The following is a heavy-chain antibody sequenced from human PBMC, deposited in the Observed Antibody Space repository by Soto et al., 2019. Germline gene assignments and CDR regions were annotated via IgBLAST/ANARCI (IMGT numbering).Heavy chain of an antibody. CDR2: INPKSGGT. V-gene: IGHV1-2*02. D-gene: IGHD1-26*01. CDR3: ARDLAKGGGSAGFDY. J-gene: IGHJ4*02. CDR1: GYTFTVYY. Sequence: ASVKVSCKASGYTFTVYYMHWVRQAPGQGLEWMGWINPKSGGTMYPQKFQGRVTMTWDTSISTAYMALTRLRSDDTAVYYCARDLAKGGGSAGFDYWAREPWSPSPQ.